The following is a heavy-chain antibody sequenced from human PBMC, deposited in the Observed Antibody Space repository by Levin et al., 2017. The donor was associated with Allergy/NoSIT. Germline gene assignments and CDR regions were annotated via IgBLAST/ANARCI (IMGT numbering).Heavy chain of an antibody. D-gene: IGHD3-16*01. Sequence: GGSLRLSCAASGFTFSSYAMRWVRQAPGKGLEWVSAISGSGGSTYYADSVKGRFTISRDNSKNTLYLQMNSLRAEDPAVYYWAKEGGGAETETGGFGYYYYGLDVWGQGTTVTVSS. J-gene: IGHJ6*02. V-gene: IGHV3-23*01. CDR2: ISGSGGST. CDR1: GFTFSSYA. CDR3: AKEGGGAETETGGFGYYYYGLDV.